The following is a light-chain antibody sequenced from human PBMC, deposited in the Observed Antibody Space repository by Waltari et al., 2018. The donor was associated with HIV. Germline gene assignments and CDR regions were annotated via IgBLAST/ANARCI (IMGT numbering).Light chain of an antibody. Sequence: NFVLTQPHSVSESPGKTVTISCPRSSGNIANNTMQWYQQRPGSAPTPVIYEDTQRPSGVPDRFSGSIDTSSNSASLTIYELKTEDEADYYCQSYDQTIPCVFGTGTRLTVL. CDR3: QSYDQTIPCV. CDR1: SGNIANNT. V-gene: IGLV6-57*03. CDR2: EDT. J-gene: IGLJ1*01.